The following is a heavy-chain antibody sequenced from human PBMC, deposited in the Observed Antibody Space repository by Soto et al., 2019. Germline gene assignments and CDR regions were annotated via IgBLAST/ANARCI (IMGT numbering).Heavy chain of an antibody. CDR1: GGTFSSYT. CDR3: ARSGYDSSYWYFDL. CDR2: IIPILGIA. V-gene: IGHV1-69*02. Sequence: QVQLVQSGAEVKKPVSSVKVSCKASGGTFSSYTISWVRQAPGQGLEWMGRIIPILGIANYAQKFQGRVTITADKSTSTAYMELSSLRSEDTAVYYCARSGYDSSYWYFDLWGRGTLVTVSS. J-gene: IGHJ2*01. D-gene: IGHD5-12*01.